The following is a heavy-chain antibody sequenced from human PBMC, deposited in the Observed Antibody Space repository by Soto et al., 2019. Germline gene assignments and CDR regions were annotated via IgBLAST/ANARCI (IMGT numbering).Heavy chain of an antibody. V-gene: IGHV1-3*05. Sequence: QVQLVQSGAEEEKPGASVKVSCRASGYTFTGYAMHWVRQAPGQRLEWMGWINAGNGNTKFSQKFQGRVTITRDTSASTVYMELSSLRSEDTAVYYCARSAISPYGGLIGPFDYWGQGNLVTVSP. D-gene: IGHD3-16*02. CDR2: INAGNGNT. CDR3: ARSAISPYGGLIGPFDY. J-gene: IGHJ4*02. CDR1: GYTFTGYA.